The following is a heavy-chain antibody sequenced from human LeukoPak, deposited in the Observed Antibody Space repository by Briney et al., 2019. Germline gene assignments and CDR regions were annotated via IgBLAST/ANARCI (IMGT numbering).Heavy chain of an antibody. Sequence: SVKVSCKASGGTSSSYAISWVRQAPGQGLEWMGRIIPILGIANYAQKFQGRVTITADKSTSTAYMELSSLRSEDTAVYYCARDGPDGIVVVPAAIPYYGMDVWGQGTTVTVSS. CDR3: ARDGPDGIVVVPAAIPYYGMDV. J-gene: IGHJ6*02. V-gene: IGHV1-69*04. CDR1: GGTSSSYA. D-gene: IGHD2-2*02. CDR2: IIPILGIA.